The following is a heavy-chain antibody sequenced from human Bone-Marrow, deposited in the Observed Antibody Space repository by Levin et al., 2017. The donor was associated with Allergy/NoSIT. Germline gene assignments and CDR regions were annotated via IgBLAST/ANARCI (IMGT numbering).Heavy chain of an antibody. CDR1: GFSLNTYW. J-gene: IGHJ4*02. Sequence: HPGGSLRLSCAASGFSLNTYWMTWVRQAPGKGLEWVANIRADGSEEAYVDSVRGRFTVSKDNAKNSLYLEMNNLRAEDTAVYYCARIKYNYNGLDYWGQGTLVTVSS. D-gene: IGHD1-1*01. V-gene: IGHV3-7*04. CDR2: IRADGSEE. CDR3: ARIKYNYNGLDY.